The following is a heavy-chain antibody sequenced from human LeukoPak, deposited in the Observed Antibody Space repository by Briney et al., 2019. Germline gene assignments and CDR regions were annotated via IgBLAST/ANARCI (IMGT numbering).Heavy chain of an antibody. D-gene: IGHD2-2*01. V-gene: IGHV1-18*04. CDR2: ISPYDGTT. Sequence: ASVKVSCMASGYTFSSYGITWVRQAPGQGLEWMGWISPYDGTTNYAQNLQGRVTMTTDTSTSTAYLELGSLGSADTAVYYCAREGPQCSSTSCYSDNWGQGTLVTVSS. CDR3: AREGPQCSSTSCYSDN. CDR1: GYTFSSYG. J-gene: IGHJ4*02.